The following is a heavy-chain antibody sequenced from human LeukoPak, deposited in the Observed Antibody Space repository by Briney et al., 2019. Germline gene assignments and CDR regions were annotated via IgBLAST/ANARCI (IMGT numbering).Heavy chain of an antibody. Sequence: PGGSLRLSCAASGFTFSSYSMNWGRQAPGQGLGWVSSISSCSSYISYAVSMKGRFNNSRDNAKNSPYLQMNSWRAEDTAVYYCARGDGGAAVYDYWGQGTLVTVSS. CDR1: GFTFSSYS. V-gene: IGHV3-21*01. J-gene: IGHJ4*02. CDR2: ISSCSSYI. D-gene: IGHD1-26*01. CDR3: ARGDGGAAVYDY.